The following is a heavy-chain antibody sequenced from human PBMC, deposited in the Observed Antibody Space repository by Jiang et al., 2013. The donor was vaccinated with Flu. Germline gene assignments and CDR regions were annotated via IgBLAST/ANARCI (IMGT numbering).Heavy chain of an antibody. Sequence: VQLLESGGGVIQPGRSLRLSCAASGFTFNTFTLHWVRQAPGKGLEWVTLIDRGNEYYADSVKGRFTISRDNSKDTLYLQIDSLRPEDTAVYYCARGVGGGWGPFDYWGQGTLVTVSS. CDR1: GFTFNTFT. V-gene: IGHV3-30*14. D-gene: IGHD6-19*01. CDR3: ARGVGGGWGPFDY. J-gene: IGHJ4*02. CDR2: IDRGNE.